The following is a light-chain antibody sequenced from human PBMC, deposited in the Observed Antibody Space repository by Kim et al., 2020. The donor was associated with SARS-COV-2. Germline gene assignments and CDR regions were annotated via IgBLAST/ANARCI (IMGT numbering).Light chain of an antibody. V-gene: IGLV3-1*01. Sequence: SYELTQPPSVSVSPGQTAIITCSGDKLGHKYACWYQQRPGQSPVLVIYQDSKRPSGIPERFSGSNSGNTATLTISGTQAMDEADYYCQAWDSSTVVFGGGTQLTVL. J-gene: IGLJ2*01. CDR1: KLGHKY. CDR2: QDS. CDR3: QAWDSSTVV.